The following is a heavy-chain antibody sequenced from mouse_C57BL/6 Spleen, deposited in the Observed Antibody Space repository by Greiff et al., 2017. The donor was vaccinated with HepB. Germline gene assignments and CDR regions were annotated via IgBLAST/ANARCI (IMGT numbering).Heavy chain of an antibody. CDR2: RWSGGST. D-gene: IGHD1-1*02. J-gene: IGHJ4*01. Sequence: VQLQQSGPGLVQPSQSLSITCTVSGFSLTSYGVHWVRQSPGKGLEWLGVRWSGGSTDYNAASMSRLSITKENSKSQVFFKMNSLQADDTAIYYCSKKGVVYYAMDYWGQGTSVTVAS. V-gene: IGHV2-5*01. CDR3: SKKGVVYYAMDY. CDR1: GFSLTSYG.